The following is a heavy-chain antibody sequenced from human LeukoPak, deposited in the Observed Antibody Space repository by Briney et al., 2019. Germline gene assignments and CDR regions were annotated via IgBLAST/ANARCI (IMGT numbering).Heavy chain of an antibody. V-gene: IGHV3-48*02. J-gene: IGHJ5*02. D-gene: IGHD2-15*01. CDR3: ARGYCNGDSCYYNP. CDR2: ISSSSSAR. Sequence: GGSLRLSCVASGFTLSDYSMNWVRQAPGKGLEWISYISSSSSARFFADSVKGRFTISRDNAENSLYLQMNTLRDEDTAVYYCARGYCNGDSCYYNPWGQGTLVTVSS. CDR1: GFTLSDYS.